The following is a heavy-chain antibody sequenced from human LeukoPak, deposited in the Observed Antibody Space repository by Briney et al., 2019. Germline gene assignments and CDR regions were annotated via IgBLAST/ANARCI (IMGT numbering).Heavy chain of an antibody. J-gene: IGHJ4*02. CDR2: ISSSSSYI. D-gene: IGHD2-2*02. CDR1: GFTFSSYS. Sequence: TTGGSLRLSCAASGFTFSSYSMNWVRQAPGKGLEWVSSISSSSSYIYYADSVKGRFTISRDNAKNSLYLQMNSLRAEDTAVYYCARRRCSSTSCYNYFDYWGQGTLVTVSS. CDR3: ARRRCSSTSCYNYFDY. V-gene: IGHV3-21*01.